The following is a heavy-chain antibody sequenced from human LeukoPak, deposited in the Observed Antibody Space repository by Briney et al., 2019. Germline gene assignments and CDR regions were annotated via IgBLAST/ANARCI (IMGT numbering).Heavy chain of an antibody. J-gene: IGHJ5*02. CDR2: VIPYLGII. CDR3: ARDTAVAPTSNWFDP. Sequence: SVKVSCKTSGGTFSSDAIRWVRQAPGQGLEWMGRVIPYLGIIDYAQSFQGRVTISADKSTSTAYMEMNSLTSEDTAVYYCARDTAVAPTSNWFDPWGQGTLVTVSS. D-gene: IGHD6-19*01. V-gene: IGHV1-69*04. CDR1: GGTFSSDA.